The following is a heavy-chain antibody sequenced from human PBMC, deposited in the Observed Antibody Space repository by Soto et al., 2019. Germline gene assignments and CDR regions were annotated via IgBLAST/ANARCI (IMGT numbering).Heavy chain of an antibody. J-gene: IGHJ4*02. V-gene: IGHV3-30-3*01. D-gene: IGHD2-2*01. Sequence: QVQLVESGGGVVQPGRSLRLSCAASGFTFSSYAMHRVRQAPGKGLEWVAVISYDGSNKYYADSVKGRFTISRDNSKNTLYLQMNSLRAEDTAVYYCARGNCSSTSCLFSLLDYWGQGSLVTVSS. CDR1: GFTFSSYA. CDR3: ARGNCSSTSCLFSLLDY. CDR2: ISYDGSNK.